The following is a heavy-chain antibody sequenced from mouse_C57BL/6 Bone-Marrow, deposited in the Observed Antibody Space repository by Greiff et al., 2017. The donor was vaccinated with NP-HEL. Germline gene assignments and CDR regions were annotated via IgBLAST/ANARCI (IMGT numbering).Heavy chain of an antibody. D-gene: IGHD2-4*01. CDR2: IDPSDSYT. V-gene: IGHV1-69*01. CDR3: ARTLEIYYDYDGYFDV. J-gene: IGHJ1*03. CDR1: GYTFTSYW. Sequence: QVQLQQPGAELVMPGASVKLSCKASGYTFTSYWMHWVKQRPGQGLEWIGEIDPSDSYTNYNQKFKGKSTLTVDKSFSTAYMQLSSLTSEDSAVYYCARTLEIYYDYDGYFDVWGTGTTVTVSS.